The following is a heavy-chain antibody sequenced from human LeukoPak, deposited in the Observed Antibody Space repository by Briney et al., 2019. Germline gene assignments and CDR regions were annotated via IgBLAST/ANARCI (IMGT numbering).Heavy chain of an antibody. J-gene: IGHJ5*02. V-gene: IGHV1-18*01. Sequence: ASVKVSCKASGYTFTNYGINWVRQAPGQGLEWMGWISAYNANTNYAQKLQGRVTMTADTSTSTAYMELRSLSSDDTAVYYCARNRDSDILTGYANWFDPWGQGTLVTVSS. D-gene: IGHD3-9*01. CDR1: GYTFTNYG. CDR3: ARNRDSDILTGYANWFDP. CDR2: ISAYNANT.